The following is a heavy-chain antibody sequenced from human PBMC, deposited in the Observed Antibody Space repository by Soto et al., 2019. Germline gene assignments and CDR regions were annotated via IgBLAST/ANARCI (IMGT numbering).Heavy chain of an antibody. CDR2: ISAYNGNT. D-gene: IGHD6-19*01. CDR1: GYTFTSYG. CDR3: ARDLPGXSSGWRPPDYYYYGMDV. J-gene: IGHJ6*02. V-gene: IGHV1-18*01. Sequence: ASVKVSCKASGYTFTSYGISWVRQAPGQGLEWMGWISAYNGNTNYAQKLQGRVTMTTDTSTSTAYMELRSLRSDDTAVYYCARDLPGXSSGWRPPDYYYYGMDVWGPGTTVTVSS.